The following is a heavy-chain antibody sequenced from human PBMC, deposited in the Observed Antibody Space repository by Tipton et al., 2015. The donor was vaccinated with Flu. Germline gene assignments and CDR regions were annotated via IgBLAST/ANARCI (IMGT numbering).Heavy chain of an antibody. CDR2: IYSGGTT. Sequence: AVSGFTVTSNYMAWVRQAPGRGLEWVSVIYSGGTTFYADSVKGRFTISRDNSKNTLYPQMNSLRVEDTAVYYCARGRGYCSTTTCLLPFDFWGQGTLVTVSS. V-gene: IGHV3-53*01. CDR3: ARGRGYCSTTTCLLPFDF. CDR1: GFTVTSNY. D-gene: IGHD2-2*01. J-gene: IGHJ4*02.